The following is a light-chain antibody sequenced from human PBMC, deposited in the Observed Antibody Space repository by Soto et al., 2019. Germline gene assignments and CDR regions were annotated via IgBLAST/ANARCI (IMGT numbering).Light chain of an antibody. J-gene: IGKJ1*01. CDR2: KAS. Sequence: DIQMTQSPSTLSASVGDRVTITCRASQNIFTWLAWYQQRPGKAPKLLIYKASSLESGVPSRFSGSGSGTEFTLTISSLQPDDFATYYCQQYNSYSSFGQGTKVEIK. CDR1: QNIFTW. V-gene: IGKV1-5*03. CDR3: QQYNSYSS.